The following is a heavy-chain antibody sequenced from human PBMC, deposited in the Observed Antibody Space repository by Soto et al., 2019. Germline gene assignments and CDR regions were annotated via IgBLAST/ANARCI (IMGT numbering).Heavy chain of an antibody. V-gene: IGHV3-33*01. CDR3: AAGEPLRY. Sequence: QMQLVESGGGVVQPGGSLRLSCAASGFTFTKFGMHWVRQAPGKGLEWVAIIWYDGSHKYYADSVKGRFTISRDNSKNTVSLHMDNLGAEDTAMYYCAAGEPLRYRGRGTLVTVSS. J-gene: IGHJ4*02. CDR2: IWYDGSHK. CDR1: GFTFTKFG.